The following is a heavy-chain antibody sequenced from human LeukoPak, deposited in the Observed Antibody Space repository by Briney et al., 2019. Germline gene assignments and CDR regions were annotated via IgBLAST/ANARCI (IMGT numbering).Heavy chain of an antibody. Sequence: GGSLRLSCAASGFTFCSYWMHWVRQAPGKGLVWVSRINSDGSSTSYAESVKGRFTISRENAKNTLYMQMNSRRAEDTAVYYCARDQIYCTGGDCYIDYWGQGTLVTVSS. CDR3: ARDQIYCTGGDCYIDY. J-gene: IGHJ4*02. CDR1: GFTFCSYW. CDR2: INSDGSST. V-gene: IGHV3-74*01. D-gene: IGHD2-8*02.